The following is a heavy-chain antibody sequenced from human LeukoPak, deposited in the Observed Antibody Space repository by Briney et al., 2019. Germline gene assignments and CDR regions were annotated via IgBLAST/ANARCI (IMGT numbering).Heavy chain of an antibody. J-gene: IGHJ6*02. CDR2: IGGNGGYI. CDR1: GFTFSSYA. Sequence: GGSLRLSCAASGFTFSSYAMSWVRQAPGKGLEWVSAIGGNGGYIYYADSVQGRFTISRDNSKNTLYLQMNSLRAEDTAVYYCAKGDSPNYYYYGMDVWGQGTTVTVSS. CDR3: AKGDSPNYYYYGMDV. D-gene: IGHD2-8*01. V-gene: IGHV3-23*01.